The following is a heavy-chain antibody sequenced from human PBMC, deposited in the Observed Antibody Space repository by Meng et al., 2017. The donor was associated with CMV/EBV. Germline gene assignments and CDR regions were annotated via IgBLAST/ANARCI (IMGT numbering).Heavy chain of an antibody. J-gene: IGHJ4*02. CDR1: GFTFSSYW. Sequence: LSLTCAASGFTFSSYWMSWVRQAPGKGLEWVANIKQDGSEKYYVDSVKGRFTISRDNAKNSLYLQMNSLRAEDTAVYYCAGGQWELLFDYWGQGTLVTVSS. D-gene: IGHD1-26*01. CDR2: IKQDGSEK. V-gene: IGHV3-7*04. CDR3: AGGQWELLFDY.